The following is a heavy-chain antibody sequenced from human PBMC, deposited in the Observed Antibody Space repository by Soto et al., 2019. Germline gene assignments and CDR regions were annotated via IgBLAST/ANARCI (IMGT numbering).Heavy chain of an antibody. Sequence: GGSLRLSCAASGFTVSSNYMSWVRQAPGKGLEWVSVIYSGGSTYYADSVKGRFTISRDNSKNTLYLQMNSLRAEDTAVYYCASCGGGLRGYYYGMAVWGQGNKVTVSS. V-gene: IGHV3-53*01. J-gene: IGHJ6*02. CDR1: GFTVSSNY. D-gene: IGHD4-17*01. CDR2: IYSGGST. CDR3: ASCGGGLRGYYYGMAV.